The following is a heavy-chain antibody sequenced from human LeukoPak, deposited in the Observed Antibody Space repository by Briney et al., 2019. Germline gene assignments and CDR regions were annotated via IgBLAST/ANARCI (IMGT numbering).Heavy chain of an antibody. CDR2: INAGNGNT. J-gene: IGHJ5*02. Sequence: ASVKVSCKASGYIFTTYAMHWVRQAPGQRLEWMGWINAGNGNTKYSQKFQGRVTIIRDTSASTAHMELRSLRSEDTAVYYCARDGTTVTTAHNWFDPWGQGTLVTVSS. D-gene: IGHD4-17*01. V-gene: IGHV1-3*01. CDR1: GYIFTTYA. CDR3: ARDGTTVTTAHNWFDP.